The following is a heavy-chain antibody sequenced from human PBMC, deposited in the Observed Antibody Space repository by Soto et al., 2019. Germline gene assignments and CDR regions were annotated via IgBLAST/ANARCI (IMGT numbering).Heavy chain of an antibody. CDR1: GGSISSSNW. J-gene: IGHJ2*01. CDR2: IYHSGST. D-gene: IGHD2-8*02. Sequence: QVQLQESGPGLVKPSGTLSLTCAVSGGSISSSNWWGWVRQPPGKGLEWIGEIYHSGSTNYNPSLKSRVNISVDKSKNQFSLRLSSVTAADTAVYCCAREPGGGSSPGGYFDLWGRGTLVTVSS. CDR3: AREPGGGSSPGGYFDL. V-gene: IGHV4-4*01.